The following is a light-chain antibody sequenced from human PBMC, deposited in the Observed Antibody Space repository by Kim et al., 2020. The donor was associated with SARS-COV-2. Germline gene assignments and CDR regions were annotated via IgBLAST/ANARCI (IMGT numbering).Light chain of an antibody. J-gene: IGKJ1*01. CDR1: QEISNY. Sequence: AAGGDRVTIAGRASQEISNYLAWFQLEPGKAPKLLIYAASALQPGVPSRFSGSGSGTDFTLTVTSLQPEDVATYYCQKCDSAPWTFGQGTKVDIK. V-gene: IGKV1-27*01. CDR2: AAS. CDR3: QKCDSAPWT.